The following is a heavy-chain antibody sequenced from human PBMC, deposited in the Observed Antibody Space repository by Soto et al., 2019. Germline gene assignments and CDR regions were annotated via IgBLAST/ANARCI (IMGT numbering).Heavy chain of an antibody. V-gene: IGHV4-34*01. CDR1: GGSFSGYY. CDR3: ARGSKGTAPRYYYYMDV. D-gene: IGHD3-10*01. J-gene: IGHJ6*03. CDR2: INHSGRT. Sequence: QVQLQQWGAGLLKPSETLSLTCAVYGGSFSGYYWSWIRQPPRKGLEWIGEINHSGRTNYNPSLKSRVTISVDTSKNQFSLKLSSVTAADTAVYYCARGSKGTAPRYYYYMDVWGKGTTVTVSS.